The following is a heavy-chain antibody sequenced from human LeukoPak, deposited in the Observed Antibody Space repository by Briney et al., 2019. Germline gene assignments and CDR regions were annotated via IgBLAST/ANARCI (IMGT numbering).Heavy chain of an antibody. CDR1: GFTVSSNY. J-gene: IGHJ4*02. D-gene: IGHD4-17*01. Sequence: PGGSLRLPCAASGFTVSSNYMSWVRQAPGKGLEWVSVIYSGGSTYYADTVNSRFTISRDNSKNTLYLQMNSLRAEDTAVYYCVIGDYGDYTLFDYWGQGTLVTVSS. CDR3: VIGDYGDYTLFDY. CDR2: IYSGGST. V-gene: IGHV3-53*01.